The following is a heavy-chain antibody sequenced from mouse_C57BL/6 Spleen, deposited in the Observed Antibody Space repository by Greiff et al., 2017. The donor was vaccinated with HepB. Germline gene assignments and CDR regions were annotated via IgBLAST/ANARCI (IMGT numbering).Heavy chain of an antibody. J-gene: IGHJ4*01. D-gene: IGHD2-12*01. CDR3: ARSNDVGMDY. Sequence: VQLQQSGPELVKPGASVKISCKASGYAFSSSWMNWVKQRPGKGLEWIGRIYPGDGDTNYNGKFKGKATLTADKSSSTAYMQLSSLTSEDSAVYFCARSNDVGMDYWGQGTSVTVSS. CDR2: IYPGDGDT. V-gene: IGHV1-82*01. CDR1: GYAFSSSW.